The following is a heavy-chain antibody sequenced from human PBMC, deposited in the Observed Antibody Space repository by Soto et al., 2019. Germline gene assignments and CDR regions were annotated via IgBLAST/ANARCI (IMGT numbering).Heavy chain of an antibody. CDR1: GFTFSSNG. CDR3: ARWVGGSMYDNSGKYDS. D-gene: IGHD3-22*01. CDR2: VSYDGSKK. V-gene: IGHV3-30*03. Sequence: QVQLVESGGGVVQPGRFLRLTCAASGFTFSSNGMHWVRQAPGKGLEWVALVSYDGSKKYYADSVKGRFTISRDNSENTLYLQMNSLRAEDTAVYYCARWVGGSMYDNSGKYDSWGQGTLVTVSS. J-gene: IGHJ5*01.